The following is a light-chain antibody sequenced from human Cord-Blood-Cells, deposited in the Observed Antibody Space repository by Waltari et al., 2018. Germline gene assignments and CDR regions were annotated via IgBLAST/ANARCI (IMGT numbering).Light chain of an antibody. Sequence: QSALTQPASVSGSPGQSITISCTGTISDVGGYNYVSWYQQHPGKAPKPMIYDVSNRPSGVSNRSSGSKSGNAASLTSAGRQAEDEADYNCSSYTSSSTRVFGGGTKLTVL. CDR3: SSYTSSSTRV. J-gene: IGLJ2*01. CDR2: DVS. CDR1: ISDVGGYNY. V-gene: IGLV2-14*01.